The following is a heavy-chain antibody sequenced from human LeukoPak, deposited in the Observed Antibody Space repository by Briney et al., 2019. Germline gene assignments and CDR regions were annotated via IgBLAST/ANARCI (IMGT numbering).Heavy chain of an antibody. CDR1: GFTFSSFS. CDR2: IRTSGTNT. V-gene: IGHV3-23*01. Sequence: GGSLRLSCAASGFTFSSFSMNWVRQAPGKGLEWVSYIRTSGTNTDYTDSVKGRFTISRDNSKNTLYLQMNSLRTEDTAVYYCAKVGRYSSLYYFDYWGQGTLVTVSS. D-gene: IGHD6-6*01. J-gene: IGHJ4*02. CDR3: AKVGRYSSLYYFDY.